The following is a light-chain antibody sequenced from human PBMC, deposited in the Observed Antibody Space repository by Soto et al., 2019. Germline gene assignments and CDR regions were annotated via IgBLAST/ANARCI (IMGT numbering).Light chain of an antibody. CDR2: EVT. CDR1: SSNVGSYDL. CDR3: CSYAASNTLI. Sequence: QSALTQPASVSGSPGQSITISCTGTSSNVGSYDLVSWYQQHPGKAPKLLIYEVTKRPSWVSNRFSGSKSGNTASLRISRLKAEDEAEYACCSYAASNTLIFGGGTKLTVL. J-gene: IGLJ2*01. V-gene: IGLV2-23*02.